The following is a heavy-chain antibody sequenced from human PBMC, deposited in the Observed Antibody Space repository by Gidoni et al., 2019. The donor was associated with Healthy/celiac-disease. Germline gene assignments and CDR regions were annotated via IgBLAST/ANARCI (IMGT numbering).Heavy chain of an antibody. Sequence: QVQLVQSGAEVKMPGAWVKVACMASGGSFSSYAICWARQAPGQGLEWVGGISPICGTANYAQKFQGRVTITADESTSTAYLELSSLRSGDTAVYYCAIFSLDAFDIWGQGTMVTVSS. CDR2: ISPICGTA. CDR1: GGSFSSYA. V-gene: IGHV1-69*01. J-gene: IGHJ3*02. CDR3: AIFSLDAFDI.